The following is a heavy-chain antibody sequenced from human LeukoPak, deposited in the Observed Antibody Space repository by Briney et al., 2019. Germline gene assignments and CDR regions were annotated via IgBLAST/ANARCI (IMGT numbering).Heavy chain of an antibody. CDR2: INHSGSI. CDR1: GASFSYDY. D-gene: IGHD7-27*01. CDR3: AKGIWAPRFDS. V-gene: IGHV4-34*01. J-gene: IGHJ5*01. Sequence: SETLSLTCAVYGASFSYDYWSWIRQAPGKGLEWIGEINHSGSITYNPSLKSRVTISAEKSKSQFSLRLTSVTAADTAVYYCAKGIWAPRFDSWGQGTLVTVSS.